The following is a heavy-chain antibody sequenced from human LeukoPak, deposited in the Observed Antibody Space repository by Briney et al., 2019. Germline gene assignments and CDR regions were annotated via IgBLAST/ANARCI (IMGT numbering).Heavy chain of an antibody. CDR2: ISYDGTNK. CDR1: GLTFSNYA. D-gene: IGHD3-3*01. CDR3: AKIGRSYDFWTGYYEEEVDYMDV. Sequence: PGGSLRLSCAASGLTFSNYAMHWVRQAPGKGLEWVAVISYDGTNKYYADSVKGRFTISRDNSKNTLYLQMNSLRAEDTAVYYCAKIGRSYDFWTGYYEEEVDYMDVWGKGTTVTVSS. J-gene: IGHJ6*03. V-gene: IGHV3-30*04.